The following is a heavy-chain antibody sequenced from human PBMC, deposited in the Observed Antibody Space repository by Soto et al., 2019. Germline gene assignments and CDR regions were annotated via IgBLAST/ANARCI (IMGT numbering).Heavy chain of an antibody. CDR2: IWYDGSNK. CDR3: ARSPKELRYFDWAFDP. CDR1: GFTFSSYG. Sequence: QVQLVESGGGVVQPGRSLRLSCAASGFTFSSYGMHWVRQAPGKGLEWVAVIWYDGSNKYYADSVKGRFTISRDNSKNTVVLQMNCLRDEDKAVYYCARSPKELRYFDWAFDPWGQGTLVTVSS. D-gene: IGHD3-9*01. V-gene: IGHV3-33*01. J-gene: IGHJ5*02.